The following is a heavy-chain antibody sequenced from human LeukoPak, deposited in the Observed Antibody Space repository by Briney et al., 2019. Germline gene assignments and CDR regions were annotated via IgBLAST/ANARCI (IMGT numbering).Heavy chain of an antibody. Sequence: PSETLSLTCTVSGGSISSYYWSWIRQPPGKGLEWIGYIYYSGSTNYNPSLKSRVTISVDTSKNQFSLRVSSVTAADTAVYYCARVDYGSGLNYYYGMDVWGQGTTVTVSS. D-gene: IGHD3-10*01. V-gene: IGHV4-59*08. CDR1: GGSISSYY. CDR2: IYYSGST. CDR3: ARVDYGSGLNYYYGMDV. J-gene: IGHJ6*02.